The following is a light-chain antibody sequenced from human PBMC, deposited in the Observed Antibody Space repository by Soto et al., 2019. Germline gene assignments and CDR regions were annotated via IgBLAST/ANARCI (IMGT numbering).Light chain of an antibody. CDR3: SSYAGSNSV. Sequence: SALTQPPAASGSPGQSVTISCTGTSSDVGGYNYVSWYQQHPGKAPKVMIYEVSKRPSGVPDRFSGSKSGNTASLTVSGLQAEDGADYYCSSYAGSNSVFGGGTKLTVL. V-gene: IGLV2-8*01. J-gene: IGLJ3*02. CDR1: SSDVGGYNY. CDR2: EVS.